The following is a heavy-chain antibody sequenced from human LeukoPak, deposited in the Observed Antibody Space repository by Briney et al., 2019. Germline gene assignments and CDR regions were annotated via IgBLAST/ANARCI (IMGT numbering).Heavy chain of an antibody. J-gene: IGHJ3*02. D-gene: IGHD3-10*01. CDR3: ATKAPGTSGAFDN. Sequence: GGSLRLSCGGSGLXLNTYDMSWVRQAPGKGLEWVSGFINLNSRTYYADSVKGRFTIFSDTSENRVTLQMSSLSADDTAVYYCATKAPGTSGAFDNWGHGITVTVSS. V-gene: IGHV3-23*01. CDR2: FINLNSRT. CDR1: GLXLNTYD.